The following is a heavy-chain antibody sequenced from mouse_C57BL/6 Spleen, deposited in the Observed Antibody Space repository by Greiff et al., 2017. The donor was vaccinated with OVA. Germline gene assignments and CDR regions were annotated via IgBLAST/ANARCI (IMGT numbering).Heavy chain of an antibody. V-gene: IGHV1-26*01. D-gene: IGHD1-1*01. J-gene: IGHJ2*01. CDR1: GYTFTDYY. CDR2: INPNNGGT. Sequence: EVQLQQSGPELVKPGASVKISCKASGYTFTDYYMNWVKQSHGKSLEWIGDINPNNGGTSYNQKFKGKATLTVDKSSSTAYMELRSLTSEDSAVYYCARGDYGSSYGGTFDYWGQGTTLTVSS. CDR3: ARGDYGSSYGGTFDY.